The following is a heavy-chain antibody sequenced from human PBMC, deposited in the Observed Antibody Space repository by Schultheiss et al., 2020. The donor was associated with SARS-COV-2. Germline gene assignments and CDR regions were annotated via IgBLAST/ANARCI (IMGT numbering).Heavy chain of an antibody. J-gene: IGHJ5*02. V-gene: IGHV4-39*01. Sequence: SQTHSLTCTVSGGSISSSSYYWGWIRQPPGKGLEWIGSIYYSGSTYYNPSLKSRVTISVDTSKNQFSLKLSSVTAADTAVYYCARRLDTAMVTSWFDPWGQGTLVTVSS. CDR1: GGSISSSSYY. CDR3: ARRLDTAMVTSWFDP. CDR2: IYYSGST. D-gene: IGHD5-18*01.